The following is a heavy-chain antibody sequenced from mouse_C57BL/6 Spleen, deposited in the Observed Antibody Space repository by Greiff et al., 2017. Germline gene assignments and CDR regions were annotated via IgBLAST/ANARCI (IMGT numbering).Heavy chain of an antibody. CDR2: ISYDGSN. Sequence: EVHLVESGPGLVKPSQSLSLTCSVTGYSITSGYYWNWIRQFPGNKLEWMGYISYDGSNNYNPSLKNRISITRDTSKNQFFLKLNSVTTEDTATYYCARDPYGSSPFAYWGQGTLVTVSA. CDR1: GYSITSGYY. V-gene: IGHV3-6*01. D-gene: IGHD1-1*01. CDR3: ARDPYGSSPFAY. J-gene: IGHJ3*01.